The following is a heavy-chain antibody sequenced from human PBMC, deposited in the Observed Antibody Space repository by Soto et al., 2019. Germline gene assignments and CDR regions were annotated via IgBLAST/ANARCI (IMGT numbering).Heavy chain of an antibody. Sequence: SETLSLTCAVYGGSFSGYYWSWIRQPPGKGLEWIGEINHSGSTNYNPSLKSRVTISVDTSKNQFSLKLSSVTAADTAVYYCARVFPYDYIWGSYRYAERFRDAFDIWGQGTMVTVSS. D-gene: IGHD3-16*02. CDR2: INHSGST. CDR3: ARVFPYDYIWGSYRYAERFRDAFDI. V-gene: IGHV4-34*01. J-gene: IGHJ3*02. CDR1: GGSFSGYY.